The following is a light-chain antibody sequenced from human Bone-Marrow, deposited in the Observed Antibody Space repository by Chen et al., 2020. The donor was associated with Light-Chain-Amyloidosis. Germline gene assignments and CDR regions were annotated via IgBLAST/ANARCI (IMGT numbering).Light chain of an antibody. CDR1: SSNIGAGFD. J-gene: IGLJ3*02. V-gene: IGLV1-40*01. Sequence: QSVLTQPPSVSGAPGPRVTISCTRSSSNIGAGFDVHWYQQFPGTAPNLLIFGYNNRPSGVPDRFSVSKSVTSASLAITGLQAEDEAVYYCQSYDSSLNVGVFGGGTRLTVL. CDR2: GYN. CDR3: QSYDSSLNVGV.